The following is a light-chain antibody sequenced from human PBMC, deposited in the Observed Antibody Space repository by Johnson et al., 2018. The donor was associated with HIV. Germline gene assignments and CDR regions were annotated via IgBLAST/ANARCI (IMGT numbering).Light chain of an antibody. CDR1: SANIGNNY. CDR2: ENN. Sequence: QSVLTQPPSVSAAPGQKVTISCSGSSANIGNNYVSWYQQLPGTAPKLLIYENNKRPSGIPDRFSGSKSGTSATLGITGLQTGDEADYYCGTFDSSLSAGDGFGTGTKVTVL. J-gene: IGLJ1*01. V-gene: IGLV1-51*02. CDR3: GTFDSSLSAGDG.